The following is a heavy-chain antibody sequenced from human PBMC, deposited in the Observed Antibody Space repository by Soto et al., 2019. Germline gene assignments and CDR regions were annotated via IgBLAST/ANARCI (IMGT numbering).Heavy chain of an antibody. Sequence: ASVKVSCKASGGTLSSYAISWVRQAPGQGLEWMGGIIPIFGTANYAQKFQGRVTITADESTSTAYMELSSLRSEDTAVYYCASCIAARFDFDYWGQGTLVTFSS. CDR2: IIPIFGTA. J-gene: IGHJ4*02. V-gene: IGHV1-69*13. D-gene: IGHD6-6*01. CDR1: GGTLSSYA. CDR3: ASCIAARFDFDY.